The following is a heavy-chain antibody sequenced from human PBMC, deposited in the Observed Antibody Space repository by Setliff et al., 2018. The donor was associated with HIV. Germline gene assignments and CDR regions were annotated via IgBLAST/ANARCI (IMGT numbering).Heavy chain of an antibody. J-gene: IGHJ4*02. V-gene: IGHV1-18*04. Sequence: ASVKVSCKASGYTFTSYGMNWVRQAPGQGLEWMGWAYIGATNYAQKFRDRLTVTTDTSTSTAYMELRSLSPDDTAVYYCATGGGQSFDYWGQGTLVTVSS. CDR2: AYIGAT. CDR1: GYTFTSYG. D-gene: IGHD1-26*01. CDR3: ATGGGQSFDY.